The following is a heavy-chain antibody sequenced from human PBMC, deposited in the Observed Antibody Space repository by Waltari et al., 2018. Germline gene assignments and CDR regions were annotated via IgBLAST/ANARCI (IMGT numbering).Heavy chain of an antibody. CDR1: GYSFTSDD. V-gene: IGHV1-8*01. J-gene: IGHJ5*02. CDR2: VNPNSGNT. Sequence: QVQLVQSGAEVRKPGASLKVSCKASGYSFTSDDINWVRQASGQGPEWMGWVNPNSGNTGYGQKFQDRLFMTTDTSMTTAYMELINLTSEDTAIYYCARAAAPGKGAHWFDPWGQGTLVIVSS. D-gene: IGHD3-16*01. CDR3: ARAAAPGKGAHWFDP.